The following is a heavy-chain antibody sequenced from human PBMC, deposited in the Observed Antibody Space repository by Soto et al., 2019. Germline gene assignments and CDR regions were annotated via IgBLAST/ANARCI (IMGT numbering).Heavy chain of an antibody. CDR3: ASPGRIVRGPSEWPFDY. J-gene: IGHJ4*02. CDR2: IIPIFGTA. D-gene: IGHD3-10*01. CDR1: GGTFSSYA. Sequence: QVQLVQSGAEVKKPGSSVKVSCKASGGTFSSYAISWVRQAPGQGLEWMGGIIPIFGTANYAQKFQGRVTITADESTSTAYMELSSLRSEDTAVYYCASPGRIVRGPSEWPFDYWGQGTLVTVSS. V-gene: IGHV1-69*12.